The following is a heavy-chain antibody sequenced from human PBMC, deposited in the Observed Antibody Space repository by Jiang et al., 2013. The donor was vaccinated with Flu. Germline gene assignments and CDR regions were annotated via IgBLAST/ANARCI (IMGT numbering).Heavy chain of an antibody. Sequence: SGAEVKKPGSSVKVSCKASGGTFSSYAISWVRQALDKGLSGWEGSSLSLVQQTTHRSSRGRVTITADESTSTAYMELSSLRSEDTAVYYCARGSYYDSSGWGFDPWGQGTLVTVS. CDR2: SSLSLVQ. J-gene: IGHJ5*02. CDR3: ARGSYYDSSGWGFDP. D-gene: IGHD3-22*01. V-gene: IGHV1-69*01. CDR1: GGTFSSYA.